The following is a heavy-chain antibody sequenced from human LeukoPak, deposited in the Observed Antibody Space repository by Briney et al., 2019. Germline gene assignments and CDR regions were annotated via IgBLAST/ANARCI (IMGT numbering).Heavy chain of an antibody. V-gene: IGHV3-23*01. CDR3: AEEGLSGDYVGFYFDY. CDR1: GFTFSSYA. CDR2: ISGSGGST. Sequence: GGSLRLSCAASGFTFSSYAMSWVRQAPGKGLEWVSAISGSGGSTYYADSVKGRFTISRDNSKNTLYLNTLYLQMNSLRAEDTAVYYCAEEGLSGDYVGFYFDYWGQGTLVTVSS. J-gene: IGHJ4*02. D-gene: IGHD4-17*01.